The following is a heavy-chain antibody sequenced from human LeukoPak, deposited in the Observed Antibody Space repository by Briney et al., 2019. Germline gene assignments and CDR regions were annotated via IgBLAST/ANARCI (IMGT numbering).Heavy chain of an antibody. CDR3: AREEPPILTDY. V-gene: IGHV3-21*01. J-gene: IGHJ4*02. CDR2: ISSSSSYI. Sequence: GGSLRLSCAASGFTFSSYSMNWVRQAPGKGLEWVSSISSSSSYIYYADSVKGRFTISGDNAKNSLYLQMNSLRAEDTAVYYCAREEPPILTDYWGQGTLVTVSS. D-gene: IGHD2-15*01. CDR1: GFTFSSYS.